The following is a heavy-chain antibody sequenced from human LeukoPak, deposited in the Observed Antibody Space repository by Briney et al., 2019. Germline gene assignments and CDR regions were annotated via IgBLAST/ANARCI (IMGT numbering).Heavy chain of an antibody. CDR2: ISGSSGTI. Sequence: GGSLRLSCAASGLTFSTYSMNWVRQAPGKGLEWVSYISGSSGTIYYADSVKGRFTIYRDNAKNSLYLQMNSLRAEDTAVYYCARRSEFGVLYYMDVWGKGTTVSVSS. CDR1: GLTFSTYS. CDR3: ARRSEFGVLYYMDV. V-gene: IGHV3-48*01. D-gene: IGHD3-16*01. J-gene: IGHJ6*03.